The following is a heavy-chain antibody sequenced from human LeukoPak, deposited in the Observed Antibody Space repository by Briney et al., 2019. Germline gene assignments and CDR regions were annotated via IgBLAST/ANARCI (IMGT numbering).Heavy chain of an antibody. CDR3: TRRVAYYYGMDV. CDR1: GFTFSGSA. CDR2: IRSKANSYAT. D-gene: IGHD2-15*01. J-gene: IGHJ6*02. V-gene: IGHV3-73*01. Sequence: PGGSLKLSCAASGFTFSGSAMHWVRQASGKGLEWVGRIRSKANSYATAYAASVKGRFTISRDDSKNTAYLQMNSLKTEDTAVYYCTRRVAYYYGMDVWGQGTTVTVSS.